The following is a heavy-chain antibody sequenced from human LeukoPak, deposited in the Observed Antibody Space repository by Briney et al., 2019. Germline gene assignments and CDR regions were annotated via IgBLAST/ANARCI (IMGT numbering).Heavy chain of an antibody. Sequence: GGSLRLSCAASGFTFSSYSMNWVRQAPGKGLEWVSSISSSSSYIYYADSVKGRYTISRDNAKNSLYLQMNSLRAEDTAVYYCARDLIAAFDYWGQGTLVTVSS. V-gene: IGHV3-21*01. J-gene: IGHJ4*02. D-gene: IGHD6-6*01. CDR2: ISSSSSYI. CDR1: GFTFSSYS. CDR3: ARDLIAAFDY.